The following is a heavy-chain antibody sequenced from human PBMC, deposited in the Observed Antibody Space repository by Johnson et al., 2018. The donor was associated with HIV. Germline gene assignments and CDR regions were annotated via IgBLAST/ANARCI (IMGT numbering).Heavy chain of an antibody. Sequence: QVQLVESGGGLVQPGRSLKLSCAASGFTFSRYAMHWVRQAPGKGLEWVAVISYDGSNKYYADSVPGRFTISRDNSKNTLYLQMNSLRAEDTAVYYCASLGVITYDAFDIWGQGTMVTVSS. V-gene: IGHV3-30-3*01. CDR2: ISYDGSNK. D-gene: IGHD3-22*01. CDR1: GFTFSRYA. J-gene: IGHJ3*02. CDR3: ASLGVITYDAFDI.